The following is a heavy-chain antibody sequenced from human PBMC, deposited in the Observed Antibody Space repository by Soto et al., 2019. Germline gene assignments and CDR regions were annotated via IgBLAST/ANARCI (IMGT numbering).Heavy chain of an antibody. CDR3: ARDPTWHTTPSDY. Sequence: SVKVSCKASGGTFSSYTISWVRQAPGQGLEWMGRIIPILGIANYAQKFQGRVTITADKSTSTAYMELSSLRSEDTAVYYCARDPTWHTTPSDYWGQGTLVTVSS. CDR2: IIPILGIA. D-gene: IGHD1-1*01. CDR1: GGTFSSYT. J-gene: IGHJ4*02. V-gene: IGHV1-69*04.